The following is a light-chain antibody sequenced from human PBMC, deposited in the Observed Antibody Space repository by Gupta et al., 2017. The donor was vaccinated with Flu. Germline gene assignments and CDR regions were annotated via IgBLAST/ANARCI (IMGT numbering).Light chain of an antibody. Sequence: EIVMTQSPATLSVSTGERATFSCRASQSVSSNLAWYQQKPGQAPRLLIYGASTRATGIPARFSGSGSGTEFTLTISSLQSEDFAVYYCQQYNNWPPTFGQGTKVEIK. J-gene: IGKJ1*01. CDR3: QQYNNWPPT. V-gene: IGKV3-15*01. CDR1: QSVSSN. CDR2: GAS.